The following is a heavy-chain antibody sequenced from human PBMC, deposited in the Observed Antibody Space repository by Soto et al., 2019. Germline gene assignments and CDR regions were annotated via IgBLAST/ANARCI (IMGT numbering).Heavy chain of an antibody. Sequence: ASVKVSCKASGYTFTSYGISWVLQAPGQGLEWMGWISAYNGNTNYAQKLQGRVTMTTDTSTSTAYMELRSLRSDDTAVYYCARLRYYDSSGYPYFDYWGQGTLVTVSS. D-gene: IGHD3-22*01. CDR3: ARLRYYDSSGYPYFDY. CDR2: ISAYNGNT. V-gene: IGHV1-18*04. J-gene: IGHJ4*02. CDR1: GYTFTSYG.